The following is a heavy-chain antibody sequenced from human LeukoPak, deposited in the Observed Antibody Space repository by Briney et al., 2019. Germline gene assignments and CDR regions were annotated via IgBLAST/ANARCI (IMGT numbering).Heavy chain of an antibody. CDR1: GFTFSSYW. CDR2: IKQDGSEK. J-gene: IGHJ4*02. V-gene: IGHV3-7*01. D-gene: IGHD3-22*01. Sequence: GGSLRLSCAASGFTFSSYWMSWVRQAPGKGLEWVANIKQDGSEKYYVDSVKGRFTISRDNAKNSLYLQMNSLRAEDTAVYYCARDQKYSSGYYYPYWGQGTLVTVSP. CDR3: ARDQKYSSGYYYPY.